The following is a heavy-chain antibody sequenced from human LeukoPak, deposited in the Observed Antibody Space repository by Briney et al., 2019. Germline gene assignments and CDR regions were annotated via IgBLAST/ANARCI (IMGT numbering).Heavy chain of an antibody. CDR3: ARTPSRPNYYYYMDV. Sequence: PSETLSLTCTVSGDSVSSGMYYWSWIRQPPGKGLEWIGRIYYSGSTKYNPSLKSRVTISVDTSKNQFSLKLSSVTAADTAVYYCARTPSRPNYYYYMDVWGKGTTVTVSS. CDR2: IYYSGST. J-gene: IGHJ6*03. V-gene: IGHV4-61*01. CDR1: GDSVSSGMYY.